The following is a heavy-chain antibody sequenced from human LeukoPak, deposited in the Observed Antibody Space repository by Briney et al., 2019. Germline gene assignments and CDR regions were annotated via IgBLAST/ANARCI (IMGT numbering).Heavy chain of an antibody. Sequence: PSETLSLTCSVSGDSVTSYYWSWIRQPPGKGLEWIGYVSYDGTTNYTPSLRSRVIMAVDTAKNHISLMLRSLTAADTAVYYCARLDCVRDGRYNHWGQGTLVTVSS. CDR2: VSYDGTT. D-gene: IGHD5-24*01. J-gene: IGHJ4*02. V-gene: IGHV4-59*08. CDR1: GDSVTSYY. CDR3: ARLDCVRDGRYNH.